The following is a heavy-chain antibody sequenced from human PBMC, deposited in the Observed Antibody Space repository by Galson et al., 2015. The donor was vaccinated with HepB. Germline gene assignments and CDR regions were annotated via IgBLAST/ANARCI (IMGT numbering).Heavy chain of an antibody. CDR1: GFMFSSYW. Sequence: SLRLSCAASGFMFSSYWMTWVRQAPGKGLEWVANIEHEGSEKHYVDSVEGRFTISRDNAKNSLYLQMNSLRAEDTAVYYCARPQTPVTTTPSGYGLDVWGQGTTVAVSS. J-gene: IGHJ6*02. CDR3: ARPQTPVTTTPSGYGLDV. D-gene: IGHD4-17*01. CDR2: IEHEGSEK. V-gene: IGHV3-7*03.